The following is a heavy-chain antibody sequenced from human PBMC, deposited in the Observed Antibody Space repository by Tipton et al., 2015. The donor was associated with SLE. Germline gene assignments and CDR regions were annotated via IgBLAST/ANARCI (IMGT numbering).Heavy chain of an antibody. J-gene: IGHJ5*02. CDR3: ARGWWFDP. Sequence: LRLSCAVYGGSFSGYYWSWIRQPPGKGLEWIGEINHSGSTYYNPSLKSRVTISVDTSKNQFSLKLSSVTAADTAVYYCARGWWFDPWGQGTLVTVSS. V-gene: IGHV4-34*01. CDR1: GGSFSGYY. CDR2: INHSGST.